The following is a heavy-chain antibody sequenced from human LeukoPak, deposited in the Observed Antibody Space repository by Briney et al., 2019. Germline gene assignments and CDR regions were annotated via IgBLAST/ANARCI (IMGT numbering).Heavy chain of an antibody. CDR3: ARGGYYSSGTHDY. D-gene: IGHD3-10*01. J-gene: IGHJ4*02. Sequence: PGGSLRLSCAASGFTFSRYWMDWVRQAPGKGLVWVSRINSDGSSTTYADSVKGRFTISRDNARDTLYLQMNSQRAEDPAVYYCARGGYYSSGTHDYWGQGTLVTVSS. CDR1: GFTFSRYW. CDR2: INSDGSST. V-gene: IGHV3-74*01.